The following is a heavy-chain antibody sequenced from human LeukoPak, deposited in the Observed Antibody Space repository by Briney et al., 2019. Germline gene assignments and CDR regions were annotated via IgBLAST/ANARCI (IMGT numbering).Heavy chain of an antibody. Sequence: GESLRLSCAASGFTFCSYSMNWVRQAPGKGLEWVAVISYDGSNKYYADSVKGRFTISRDNSKNTLYLQMNSLRAEDTAVYYCAKDHSSGWTPLFDYWGQGTLVTVSS. D-gene: IGHD6-19*01. J-gene: IGHJ4*02. V-gene: IGHV3-30*18. CDR3: AKDHSSGWTPLFDY. CDR2: ISYDGSNK. CDR1: GFTFCSYS.